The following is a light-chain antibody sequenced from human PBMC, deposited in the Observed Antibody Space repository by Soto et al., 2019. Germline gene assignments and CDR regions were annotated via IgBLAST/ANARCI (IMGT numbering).Light chain of an antibody. CDR1: QSVTSS. J-gene: IGKJ1*01. CDR3: QQYNNWPRT. CDR2: AAS. V-gene: IGKV3-15*01. Sequence: EIVLTHSPGTLSLSPGERATLSCSPSQSVTSSFLAWYQQKPGQAPRLLIYAASSRATGIPARFSGSGSGTEFTLTISSLQSEDFAVYYCQQYNNWPRTFGQGTKVDIK.